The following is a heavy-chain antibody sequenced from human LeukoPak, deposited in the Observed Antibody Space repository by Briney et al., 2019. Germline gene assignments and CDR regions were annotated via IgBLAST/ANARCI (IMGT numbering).Heavy chain of an antibody. V-gene: IGHV3-53*01. CDR1: GLSLSVNY. Sequence: GGSLRLSCAASGLSLSVNYMTWVRQSPGKGLEWLSNIYSDGNTYYADSVNGRFSISRDDYKNTLYLEMNSLRAEDTALYYCARYTFRAVDIWGQGSMVTVSS. J-gene: IGHJ3*02. CDR3: ARYTFRAVDI. D-gene: IGHD2-2*02. CDR2: IYSDGNT.